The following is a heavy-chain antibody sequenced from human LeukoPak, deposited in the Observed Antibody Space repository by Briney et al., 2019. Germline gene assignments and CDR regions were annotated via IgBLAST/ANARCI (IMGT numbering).Heavy chain of an antibody. V-gene: IGHV4-30-2*01. J-gene: IGHJ2*01. CDR2: MYHSGTT. D-gene: IGHD6-19*01. CDR1: GGAISSGGYS. Sequence: PSQTLSLTCAVSGGAISSGGYSWSWIRQPPGKGLEWIGYMYHSGTTHYNPSLKSRVTISVDRSKNQFSLKLSSVTAADTAVYYCARVLEGSSGQHWYFDLWGRGTLVTVSS. CDR3: ARVLEGSSGQHWYFDL.